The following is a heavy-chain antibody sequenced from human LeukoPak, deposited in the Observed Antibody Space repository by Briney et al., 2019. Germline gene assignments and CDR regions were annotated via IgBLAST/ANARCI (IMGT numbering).Heavy chain of an antibody. D-gene: IGHD3/OR15-3a*01. CDR2: IYYTGNT. Sequence: SETLSLTCTVSGVSTSSSNSYWGWIRQSPGKGLEWIGSIYYTGNTYYNASLKSRVTISIDTSNNQISLRLISVTATDTAMYYCARQTGSGLFILPGGQGTLVTVSS. CDR3: ARQTGSGLFILP. CDR1: GVSTSSSNSY. J-gene: IGHJ4*02. V-gene: IGHV4-39*01.